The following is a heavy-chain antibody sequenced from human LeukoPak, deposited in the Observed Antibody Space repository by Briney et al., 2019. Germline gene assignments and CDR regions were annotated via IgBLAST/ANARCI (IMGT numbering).Heavy chain of an antibody. V-gene: IGHV4-39*07. CDR3: ARDSSSGWYHDY. Sequence: SSETLSLTCTVSGGSISSYYWGWIRQPPGKGLEWIGSIYYSGSTYYNPSLKSRVTISVDTSKNQFSLKPSSVTAADTAVYYCARDSSSGWYHDYWGQGTLVTVSS. J-gene: IGHJ4*02. D-gene: IGHD6-19*01. CDR2: IYYSGST. CDR1: GGSISSYY.